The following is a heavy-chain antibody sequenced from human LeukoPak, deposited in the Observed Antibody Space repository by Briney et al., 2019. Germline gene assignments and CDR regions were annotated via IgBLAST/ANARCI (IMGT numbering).Heavy chain of an antibody. D-gene: IGHD1-14*01. J-gene: IGHJ6*04. CDR3: ARNFPGRTEDV. CDR1: GDSMSSYF. Sequence: SETLSLTCTVSGDSMSSYFWTWVRQFPGKGLEWVGYIYQTTTTYNPSLKGRATISAVMSQNQLSLKVTSVTAADTAVYYCARNFPGRTEDVWGKGTTVIVSS. CDR2: IYQTTT. V-gene: IGHV4-59*01.